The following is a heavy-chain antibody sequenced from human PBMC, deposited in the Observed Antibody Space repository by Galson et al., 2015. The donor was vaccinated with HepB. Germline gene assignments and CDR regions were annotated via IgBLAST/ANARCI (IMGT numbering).Heavy chain of an antibody. CDR1: GFNVNGTY. Sequence: SLRLSCAASGFNVNGTYMSWVRQAPGKGLEWVSVIYSSGTTYYADYVKGRFTISRHSSKNTLYLQMNSLKTEDTAVYYCAREGQYSSGWSSDAVDIWGPGTVVTVSS. V-gene: IGHV3-53*04. D-gene: IGHD6-19*01. J-gene: IGHJ3*02. CDR2: IYSSGTT. CDR3: AREGQYSSGWSSDAVDI.